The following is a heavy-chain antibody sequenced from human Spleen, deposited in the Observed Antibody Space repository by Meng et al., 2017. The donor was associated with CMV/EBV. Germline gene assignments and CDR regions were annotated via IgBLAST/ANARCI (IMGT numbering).Heavy chain of an antibody. CDR3: ARGAYYGMDV. Sequence: GESLKISCAASGFTFSSYGTHWVRQAPGKGLEWVSVIYSGGSTYYADSVKGRFTISRDNSKNTLYLQMNSLRAEDTAVYYCARGAYYGMDVWGQGTTVTVSS. CDR2: IYSGGST. J-gene: IGHJ6*02. V-gene: IGHV3-53*01. CDR1: GFTFSSYG.